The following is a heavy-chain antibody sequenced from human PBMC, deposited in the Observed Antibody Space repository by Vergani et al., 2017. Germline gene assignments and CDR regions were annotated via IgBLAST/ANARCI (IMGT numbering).Heavy chain of an antibody. CDR3: ARKYDSSGYYYVYYYYGMDV. CDR1: GFTFSSYA. Sequence: EVQLLESGGGLVQPGGSLRLSCAASGFTFSSYAMSWVRQAPGKGLEWVANIKQDGSEKYYVDSVKGRFTISRDNAKNSLYLQMNSLRAEDTAVYYCARKYDSSGYYYVYYYYGMDVWGQGP. CDR2: IKQDGSEK. J-gene: IGHJ6*02. D-gene: IGHD3-22*01. V-gene: IGHV3-7*03.